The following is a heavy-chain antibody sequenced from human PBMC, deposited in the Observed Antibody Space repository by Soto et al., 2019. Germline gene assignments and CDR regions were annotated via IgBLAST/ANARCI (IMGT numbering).Heavy chain of an antibody. D-gene: IGHD6-19*01. CDR2: IYYSGST. CDR3: AREAVATYDAFDI. V-gene: IGHV4-59*01. CDR1: GGSISSYY. J-gene: IGHJ3*02. Sequence: QVQLQESGPGLVKPSETLSLTCTVSGGSISSYYWSWIRQPPGKGLEWIGYIYYSGSTNYNPSLKGRVTISVDTSKNQFSLKLSSVTAADTAVYYCAREAVATYDAFDIWGQGTMVTVSS.